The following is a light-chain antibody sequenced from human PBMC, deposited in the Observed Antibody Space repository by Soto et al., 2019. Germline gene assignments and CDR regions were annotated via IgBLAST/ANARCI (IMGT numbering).Light chain of an antibody. CDR3: QQYGGSPLYT. CDR1: QSVSSNY. J-gene: IGKJ2*01. V-gene: IGKV3-20*01. Sequence: EVVLTQSPDTLSLSPGERATLSCRPSQSVSSNYLAWYQQRPGQAPRLLISGASSRAAGIPDRFIGSGSGTDVTLTITRLEPEDFAVYYCQQYGGSPLYTFGQGTKVE. CDR2: GAS.